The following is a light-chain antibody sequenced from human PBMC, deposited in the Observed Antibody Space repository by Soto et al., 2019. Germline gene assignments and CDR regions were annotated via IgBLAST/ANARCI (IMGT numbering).Light chain of an antibody. CDR2: GAS. J-gene: IGKJ5*01. V-gene: IGKV3-20*01. CDR3: HQYGRSPHT. CDR1: QRVGSNY. Sequence: PGERVSPSCRASQRVGSNYLAWFQQKPGQTPGLLISGASTRATGIPDRFSGSGSGTDFTLTINRLEPEDFAVYYCHQYGRSPHTFGQGTRLEIK.